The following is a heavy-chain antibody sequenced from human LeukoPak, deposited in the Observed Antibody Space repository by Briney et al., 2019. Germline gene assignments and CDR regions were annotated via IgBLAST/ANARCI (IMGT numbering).Heavy chain of an antibody. J-gene: IGHJ6*03. Sequence: SETLSLTCAVYGGSFSGYYWSWIRQPPGKGLEWIGEINHSGSTNYNPSLKSRVTISVDTSKNQFSLKLSSVTAADTAVYYCARPIIVSSSSFYYYYMDVWGKGTTVTVSS. V-gene: IGHV4-34*01. D-gene: IGHD6-6*01. CDR3: ARPIIVSSSSFYYYYMDV. CDR1: GGSFSGYY. CDR2: INHSGST.